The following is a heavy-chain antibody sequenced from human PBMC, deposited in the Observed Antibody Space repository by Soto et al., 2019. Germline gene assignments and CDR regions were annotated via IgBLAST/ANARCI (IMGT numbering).Heavy chain of an antibody. V-gene: IGHV3-33*01. D-gene: IGHD5-18*01. CDR1: GFTFSNYG. Sequence: QVQLVESGGGVVQPERSLRLSCAASGFTFSNYGMHWVHQAPGKGLEWAAVIWYDGSHKYYADSVKGRFTISRDNSKNILYLQMNNLRAEDTAVYYCASGRGYNYGYADYWGQGTLVTVSS. J-gene: IGHJ4*02. CDR3: ASGRGYNYGYADY. CDR2: IWYDGSHK.